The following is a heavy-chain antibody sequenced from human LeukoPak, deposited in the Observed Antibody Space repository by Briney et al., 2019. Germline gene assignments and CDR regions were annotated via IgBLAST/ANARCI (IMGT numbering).Heavy chain of an antibody. CDR2: IYYSGST. CDR3: ARRVRFYYFDY. J-gene: IGHJ4*02. CDR1: GGSISSNSYY. V-gene: IGHV4-39*01. Sequence: PSETLSLTCTVSGGSISSNSYYWGWIRQPPGKGLEWIGSIYYSGSTYYNPSLKSRVTISVDTSKNQFSLKLSSVTAADTAVYYCARRVRFYYFDYWGQGTLVTVSS.